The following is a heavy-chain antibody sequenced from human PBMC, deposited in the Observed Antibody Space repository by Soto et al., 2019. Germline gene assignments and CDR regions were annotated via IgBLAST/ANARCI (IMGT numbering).Heavy chain of an antibody. CDR1: GGSISSYY. D-gene: IGHD3-9*01. CDR2: IFYSGST. CDR3: ARADYHILNAYYKKQRYFDY. J-gene: IGHJ4*02. Sequence: LSLTCTVSGGSISSYYWNWIRQPPGKGLEWIGCIFYSGSTNYNPSLKSRVTISVDTSKNQFSLKLGSVAAADTAVYYCARADYHILNAYYKKQRYFDYWGQGTLVTVSS. V-gene: IGHV4-59*01.